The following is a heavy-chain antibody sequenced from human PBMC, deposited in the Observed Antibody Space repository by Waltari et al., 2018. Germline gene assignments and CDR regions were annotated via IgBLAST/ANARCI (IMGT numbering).Heavy chain of an antibody. CDR1: GFTFSSYS. J-gene: IGHJ6*03. V-gene: IGHV3-48*04. D-gene: IGHD3-3*01. Sequence: EVQLVESGGGLVQPGGSLRLSCAASGFTFSSYSMNWVRQAPGKGLEWVSYISSISSTLYYANTVKGRFTISRDNAKNSLYLQMNSLRAEDTAVYYCASEYDFWSGYTNMDVWGKGTTVTVSS. CDR2: ISSISSTL. CDR3: ASEYDFWSGYTNMDV.